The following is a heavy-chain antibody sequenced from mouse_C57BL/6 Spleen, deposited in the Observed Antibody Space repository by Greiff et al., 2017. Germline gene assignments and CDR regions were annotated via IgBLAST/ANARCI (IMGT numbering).Heavy chain of an antibody. CDR1: GYTFTDYN. J-gene: IGHJ4*01. Sequence: DVKLQESGPELVKPGASVKMSCKASGYTFTDYNMHWVKQSHGKSLEWIGYINPNNGGTSYNQKFKGKATLTVNKSSSTAYMELRSLTSEDSAVYYCARLLEGYAMDYWGQGTSVTVSS. CDR2: INPNNGGT. D-gene: IGHD2-14*01. CDR3: ARLLEGYAMDY. V-gene: IGHV1-22*01.